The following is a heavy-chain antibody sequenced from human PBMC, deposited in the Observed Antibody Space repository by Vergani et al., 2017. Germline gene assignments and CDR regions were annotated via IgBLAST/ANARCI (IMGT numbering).Heavy chain of an antibody. D-gene: IGHD3-10*01. J-gene: IGHJ5*02. V-gene: IGHV1-69*12. CDR2: IIPIFGTA. Sequence: QVQLVQSGAEVKKPGSSVKVSCKASGGTFSSCAISWVRQAPGQGLEWMGGIIPIFGTANYAQKFQGRVTITADESTSTAYMELSSLRSEDTAVYYCARAPVANYYGSGSYLPRIDPWGQGTLVTVSS. CDR1: GGTFSSCA. CDR3: ARAPVANYYGSGSYLPRIDP.